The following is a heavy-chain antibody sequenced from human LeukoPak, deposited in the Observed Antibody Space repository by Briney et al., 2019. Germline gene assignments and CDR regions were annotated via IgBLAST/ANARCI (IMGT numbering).Heavy chain of an antibody. CDR2: IYYSGST. CDR1: GGSISSGGYY. CDR3: GRYSYYYASGSQFDC. Sequence: SQTLSLTCTVSGGSISSGGYYWSWIRQHPGKGLEWIGYIYYSGSTYYNPSLKSRVTISVDTSKNQFSLKLRSVTAADTAVYYCGRYSYYYASGSQFDCWGQGTLVTVSS. J-gene: IGHJ4*02. V-gene: IGHV4-31*03. D-gene: IGHD3-10*01.